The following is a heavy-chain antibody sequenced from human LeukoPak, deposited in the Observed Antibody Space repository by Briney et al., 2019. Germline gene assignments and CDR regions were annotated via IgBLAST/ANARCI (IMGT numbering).Heavy chain of an antibody. CDR2: IYTSGST. V-gene: IGHV4-4*07. CDR1: GGSISGYY. J-gene: IGHJ6*02. CDR3: ARTKYQLPAIPDYYYYYGMDV. D-gene: IGHD2-2*01. Sequence: SETLSLTCTVSGGSISGYYWSWIRQPAGKGLEWIGRIYTSGSTNYNPSLKSRVTMSVDTSKNQFSLKLSSVTAADTAVYYCARTKYQLPAIPDYYYYYGMDVWGQGTTVTVSS.